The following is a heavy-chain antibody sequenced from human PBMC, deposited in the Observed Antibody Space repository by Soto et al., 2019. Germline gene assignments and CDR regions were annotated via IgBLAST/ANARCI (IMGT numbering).Heavy chain of an antibody. CDR1: GGSISSSNW. Sequence: PAETLSLTCAVSGGSISSSNWWSWVRQPPGKVLECIGEIYKSGSTTYNQSVKSRVTISIAKSNNQFSLKLSSVTAADTAVYYCSSSGHTMIVVDLAFDIWGQGTMVTVSS. J-gene: IGHJ3*02. CDR2: IYKSGST. V-gene: IGHV4-4*02. D-gene: IGHD3-22*01. CDR3: SSSGHTMIVVDLAFDI.